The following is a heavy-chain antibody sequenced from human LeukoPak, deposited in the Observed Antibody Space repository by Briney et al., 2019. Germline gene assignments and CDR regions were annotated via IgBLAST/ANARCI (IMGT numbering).Heavy chain of an antibody. J-gene: IGHJ4*02. CDR1: GGSFSGYY. CDR2: INHSGST. CDR3: AASYQYYFDY. D-gene: IGHD6-6*01. Sequence: SETLSLTCAVYGGSFSGYYWSWIRRPPGKGLEWIGEINHSGSTNYNPSLKSRVTISVDTSKNQFSLKLSSVTAADTAVYYCAASYQYYFDYWGQGTLVTVSS. V-gene: IGHV4-34*01.